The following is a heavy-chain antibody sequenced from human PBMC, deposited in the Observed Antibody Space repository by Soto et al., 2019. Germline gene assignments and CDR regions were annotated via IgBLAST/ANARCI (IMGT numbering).Heavy chain of an antibody. D-gene: IGHD3-10*01. V-gene: IGHV4-59*12. Sequence: PSETLSLTCTVSGGSISSYYWSWIRQPPGKGLEWIGYIYYSGSTNYNPSLKSRVTISVDTSKNQFSLKLSSVTAADTAVYYCARNYYGSGSYYNDAYYYYYYMDVWGKGTTVTVSS. J-gene: IGHJ6*03. CDR3: ARNYYGSGSYYNDAYYYYYYMDV. CDR2: IYYSGST. CDR1: GGSISSYY.